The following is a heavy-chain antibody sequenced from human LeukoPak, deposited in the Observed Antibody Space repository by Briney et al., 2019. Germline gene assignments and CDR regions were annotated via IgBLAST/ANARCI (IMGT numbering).Heavy chain of an antibody. J-gene: IGHJ4*02. D-gene: IGHD3-3*01. CDR2: INHSGST. Sequence: SETLSLTCAVYGGSFSGYYWSWIRQPLGKGLEWIGEINHSGSTNYNPSLKSRVTISVDTSKNQFSLKLSSVTAADTAVYYCARGLGDFWSAKAVSLDYWGQGTLVTVSS. V-gene: IGHV4-34*01. CDR3: ARGLGDFWSAKAVSLDY. CDR1: GGSFSGYY.